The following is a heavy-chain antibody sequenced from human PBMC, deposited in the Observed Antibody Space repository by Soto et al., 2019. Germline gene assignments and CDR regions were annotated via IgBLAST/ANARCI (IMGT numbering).Heavy chain of an antibody. V-gene: IGHV3-23*01. Sequence: EGQMLESGGGLVQPGGSLRLSCAASGFIFSNYAMSWVRQAPGKGLEWVAGMGGSNDDTYYADSVRGRFAISRDNSKSTLFLQMNILRAEDTAVYFCAKDRVNHNSVWDPFDIWGQGTMVTVSS. CDR2: MGGSNDDT. CDR1: GFIFSNYA. CDR3: AKDRVNHNSVWDPFDI. J-gene: IGHJ3*02. D-gene: IGHD2-21*01.